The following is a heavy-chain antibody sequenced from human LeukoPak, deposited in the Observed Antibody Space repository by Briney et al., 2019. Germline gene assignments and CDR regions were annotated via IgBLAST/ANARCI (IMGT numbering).Heavy chain of an antibody. CDR1: GFTFSSYE. CDR2: ISSSGSTI. V-gene: IGHV3-48*03. CDR3: ARVRIAAAGTLDY. D-gene: IGHD6-13*01. Sequence: GGSLRLSCAASGFTFSSYEMNWVRQAPGKGLEWVSYISSSGSTIYYADSVKGRFTISRDNAKNSLYLQMNSLRAEDTVVYYCARVRIAAAGTLDYWGQGTLVTVSS. J-gene: IGHJ4*02.